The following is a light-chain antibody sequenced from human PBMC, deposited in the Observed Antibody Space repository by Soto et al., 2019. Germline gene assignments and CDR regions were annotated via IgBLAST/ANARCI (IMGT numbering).Light chain of an antibody. CDR3: QQSYSNVWT. CDR1: QSISSY. J-gene: IGKJ1*01. Sequence: IQMTQSPSSLSASVGDRVTITCRASQSISSYLNWYQQKPGKAPKLLIYAASSLQSGVPSRFSGSGSGTDFTLTISSLQPEDFATYYCQQSYSNVWTFDQATKVDIK. CDR2: AAS. V-gene: IGKV1-39*01.